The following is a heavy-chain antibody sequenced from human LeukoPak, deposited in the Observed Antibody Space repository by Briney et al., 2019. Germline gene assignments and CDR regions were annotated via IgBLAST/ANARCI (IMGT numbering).Heavy chain of an antibody. CDR1: GFTFSDYS. Sequence: GGSLRLSCAASGFTFSDYSMNWVRQAPGKGLEWISYIGIDSGNTNYADSVKGRFTISGDKAKNSLYLQMNSLRAEDTAVYYCTRVTYYYDSSGYYYWGQGTLVTVSS. CDR3: TRVTYYYDSSGYYY. V-gene: IGHV3-48*01. CDR2: IGIDSGNT. J-gene: IGHJ4*02. D-gene: IGHD3-22*01.